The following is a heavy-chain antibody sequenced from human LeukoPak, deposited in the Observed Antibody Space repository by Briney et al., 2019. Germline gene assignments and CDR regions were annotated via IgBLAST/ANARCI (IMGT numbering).Heavy chain of an antibody. J-gene: IGHJ5*02. CDR2: IYYSGST. CDR1: GGSISSYY. CDR3: ARTYYDIFRFDP. V-gene: IGHV4-59*01. D-gene: IGHD3-9*01. Sequence: SETLSLTCTVSGGSISSYYWSWIRQPPGKGLEWIGYIYYSGSTNYNPSLKSRVTISVDTSKNQFSLKLSSVTAADTAVYYCARTYYDIFRFDPWGQGTLVTVSS.